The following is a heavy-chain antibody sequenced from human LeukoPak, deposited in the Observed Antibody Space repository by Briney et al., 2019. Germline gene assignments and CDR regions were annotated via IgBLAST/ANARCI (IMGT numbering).Heavy chain of an antibody. CDR2: ISAGGNS. CDR1: GGSFSGYF. CDR3: ARHVPDYDYVWGSYRYGGGFDY. D-gene: IGHD3-16*02. V-gene: IGHV4-34*01. J-gene: IGHJ4*02. Sequence: PSETLSLTCAVYGGSFSGYFWTWIRQSPGKGLEWIGEISAGGNSNENPSLKSRVTISVDTSKNQFSLKLSSVTAADTAVYYCARHVPDYDYVWGSYRYGGGFDYWGQGTLVTVSS.